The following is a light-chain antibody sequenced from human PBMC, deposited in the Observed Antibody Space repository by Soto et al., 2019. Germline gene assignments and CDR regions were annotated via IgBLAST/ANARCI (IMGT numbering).Light chain of an antibody. CDR1: SSDVGGYNY. Sequence: QSALTQPASVSGFPGQSITISCTGTSSDVGGYNYVSWYQQHPGKAPKLMIYDVSNRPSGVSNRFSGSKSGNTASLTISGLQAEYEADYYCSSYTSSSPVVFGGRTKLTVL. CDR3: SSYTSSSPVV. V-gene: IGLV2-14*01. J-gene: IGLJ2*01. CDR2: DVS.